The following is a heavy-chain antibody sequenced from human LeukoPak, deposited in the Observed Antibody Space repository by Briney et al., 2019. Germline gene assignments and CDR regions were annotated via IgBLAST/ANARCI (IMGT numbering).Heavy chain of an antibody. CDR1: GFTFSSYG. J-gene: IGHJ4*02. CDR2: ISYDGSNR. CDR3: AVPKRGYSSSWFDY. Sequence: GGSLRLSCAASGFTFSSYGMHWVRQAPGKGLERVAVISYDGSNRYYADSVKGRFTISRDNSKNTLYLQMNSLRAEDTAVYYCAVPKRGYSSSWFDYWGQGTLVTVSS. V-gene: IGHV3-30*03. D-gene: IGHD6-13*01.